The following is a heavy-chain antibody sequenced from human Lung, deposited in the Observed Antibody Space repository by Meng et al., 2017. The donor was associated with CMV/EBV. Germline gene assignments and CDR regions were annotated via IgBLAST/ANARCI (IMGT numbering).Heavy chain of an antibody. CDR1: GFTVSSNY. J-gene: IGHJ4*02. D-gene: IGHD6-13*01. V-gene: IGHV3-53*01. Sequence: GGSLRLSCAASGFTVSSNYMSWVRQAPGKGLEWVSVIYSGGSTYYADSVKGRFTISRDNSKNTLYLQMNSLRAEDTAVYYCARGRGSSWYVFVYWGQGPLVTVSS. CDR2: IYSGGST. CDR3: ARGRGSSWYVFVY.